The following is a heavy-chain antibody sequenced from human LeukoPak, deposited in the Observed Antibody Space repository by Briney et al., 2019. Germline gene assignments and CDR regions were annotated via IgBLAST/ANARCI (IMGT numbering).Heavy chain of an antibody. CDR2: IIPIFGTA. CDR3: ARESHYDIVTGYSARGYFDL. Sequence: SVKVSCKASVGTFSSYAISWVRQAPGQGLEGMGGIIPIFGTANYAQKFQGRVTITAAESTSTAYMELSSLRSEDTAVYYCARESHYDIVTGYSARGYFDLWGRGTLVTVSS. D-gene: IGHD3-9*01. J-gene: IGHJ2*01. V-gene: IGHV1-69*01. CDR1: VGTFSSYA.